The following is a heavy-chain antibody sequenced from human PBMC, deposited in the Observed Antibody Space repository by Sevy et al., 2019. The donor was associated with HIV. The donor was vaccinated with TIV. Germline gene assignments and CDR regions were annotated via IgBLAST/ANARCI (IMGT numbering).Heavy chain of an antibody. CDR1: GFTFSSYW. D-gene: IGHD5-18*01. J-gene: IGHJ4*02. CDR2: MKEDGRER. CDR3: VREGVGGYSYSLDC. Sequence: GGSLRLSCAASGFTFSSYWMSWVGQAPGKGLEWVATMKEDGRERNYVDCVKGRFTISRDNDKTSLYLQMNSLRAEDTDVYYCVREGVGGYSYSLDCWGQGTLVTVSS. V-gene: IGHV3-7*03.